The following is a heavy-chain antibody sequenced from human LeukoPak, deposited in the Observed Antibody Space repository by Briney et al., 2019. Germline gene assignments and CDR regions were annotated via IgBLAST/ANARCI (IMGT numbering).Heavy chain of an antibody. CDR3: ARYDFNKFFDY. J-gene: IGHJ4*02. Sequence: SETLSLTCTVSGGSISSYYWSWIRQPPGKGLEWIGYIYYSGSTNYKPSLKSRVTISVDTSKNQFSLKLSSVTAADTAVYYCARYDFNKFFDYWGQGTLVTVSS. CDR1: GGSISSYY. D-gene: IGHD3-3*01. CDR2: IYYSGST. V-gene: IGHV4-59*01.